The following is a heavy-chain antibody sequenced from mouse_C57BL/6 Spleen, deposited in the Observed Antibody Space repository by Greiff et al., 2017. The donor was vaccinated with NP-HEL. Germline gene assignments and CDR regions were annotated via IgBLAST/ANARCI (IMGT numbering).Heavy chain of an antibody. J-gene: IGHJ2*01. CDR1: GFTFSDYG. CDR3: ATSSTTVVPFDY. V-gene: IGHV5-17*01. Sequence: DVHLVESGGGLVKPGGSLKLSCAASGFTFSDYGMHWVRQAPEKGLEWVAYISSGSSTIYYADTVKGRFTISRDNAKNTLFLQMTSLRSGDTAMYYCATSSTTVVPFDYWGQGTTLTVSS. CDR2: ISSGSSTI. D-gene: IGHD1-1*01.